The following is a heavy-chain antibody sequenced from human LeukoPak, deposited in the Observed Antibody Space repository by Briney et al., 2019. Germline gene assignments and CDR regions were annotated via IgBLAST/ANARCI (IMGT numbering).Heavy chain of an antibody. Sequence: TSETLSLTCTVSGGSISSYYWSWIRQPPGKGLEWIGYIYYSGSTNYNPSLKSRVTISVDTSKNQFSLKLSSVTAADTAVYYCVREVGSSWSWGPYYFDYWGQGTLVTVSS. CDR1: GGSISSYY. D-gene: IGHD6-13*01. CDR3: VREVGSSWSWGPYYFDY. CDR2: IYYSGST. J-gene: IGHJ4*02. V-gene: IGHV4-59*01.